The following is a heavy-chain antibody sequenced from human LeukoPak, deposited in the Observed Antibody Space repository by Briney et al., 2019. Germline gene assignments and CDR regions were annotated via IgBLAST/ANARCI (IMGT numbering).Heavy chain of an antibody. CDR2: IRYDGSNK. D-gene: IGHD2-15*01. J-gene: IGHJ4*02. V-gene: IGHV3-30*02. CDR3: AKDWQPYCSGGSCFFDY. Sequence: GGSLRLSCAASGFTFSSYAMSWVRQAPGKGLEWVAFIRYDGSNKYYADSVKGRFTISRDNSKNTLYLQMNSLRAEDTAVYYCAKDWQPYCSGGSCFFDYWGQGTLVTVSS. CDR1: GFTFSSYA.